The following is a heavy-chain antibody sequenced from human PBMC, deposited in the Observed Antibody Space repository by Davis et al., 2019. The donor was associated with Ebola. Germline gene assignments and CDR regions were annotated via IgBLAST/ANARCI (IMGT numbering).Heavy chain of an antibody. CDR2: IYHSGST. CDR1: GGSISSGGYS. CDR3: ARVLPEEGMDV. V-gene: IGHV4-30-2*01. J-gene: IGHJ6*02. Sequence: MPSETLSLTCAVSGGSISSGGYSWSWIRQPPGKGLEWIGYIYHSGSTYYNPSLKSRVTISVDTSKNQFSLKLSSVTAADTAVYYCARVLPEEGMDVWGQGTTVTVSS. D-gene: IGHD3-10*01.